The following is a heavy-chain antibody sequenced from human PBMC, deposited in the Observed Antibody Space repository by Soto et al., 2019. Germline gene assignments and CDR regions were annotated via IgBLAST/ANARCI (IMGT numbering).Heavy chain of an antibody. J-gene: IGHJ6*02. CDR2: IIPIFGTA. Sequence: QVQLVQSGAEVKKPGSSVKVSCKAPGGTFSRYTITWVRQAPGQGLEWMGEIIPIFGTANYAQKFQGRVTITADEATSTAYMELSSLRSEDTAVYYCARELTIWELFFSDYGMNVWGQGTTVIVSS. D-gene: IGHD1-26*01. CDR3: ARELTIWELFFSDYGMNV. V-gene: IGHV1-69*01. CDR1: GGTFSRYT.